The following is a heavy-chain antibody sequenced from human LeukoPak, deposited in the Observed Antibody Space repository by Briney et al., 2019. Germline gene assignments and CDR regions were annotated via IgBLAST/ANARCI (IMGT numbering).Heavy chain of an antibody. CDR3: ARDEENYDSSGYYDY. D-gene: IGHD3-22*01. CDR1: GYTFTGYY. V-gene: IGHV1-2*02. CDR2: ISPNSGGT. Sequence: GASVKVSCKASGYTFTGYYMHWVRQAPGQGLEWMGWISPNSGGTNYAQKFQGRVTMTRDTSISTAYMELSRLRSDDTAVYYCARDEENYDSSGYYDYWGQGTLVTVSS. J-gene: IGHJ4*02.